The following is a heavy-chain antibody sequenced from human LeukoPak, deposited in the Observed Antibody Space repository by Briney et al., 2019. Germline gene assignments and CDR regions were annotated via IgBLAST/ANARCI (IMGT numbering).Heavy chain of an antibody. D-gene: IGHD6-13*01. CDR1: AFTFSSYS. CDR2: ISSSSSTI. CDR3: ATDRYSTFDY. J-gene: IGHJ4*02. V-gene: IGHV3-48*01. Sequence: PGGSLRLSCAASAFTFSSYSMNWVRQAPGKGLEWVSYISSSSSTIYDADSVRGRFTISRDNAKNSLYLQMNSLRAEDTAVYYCATDRYSTFDYWGQGSLVTVSS.